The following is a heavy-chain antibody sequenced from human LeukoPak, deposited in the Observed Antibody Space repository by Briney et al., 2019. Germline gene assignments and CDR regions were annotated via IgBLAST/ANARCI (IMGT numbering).Heavy chain of an antibody. CDR2: INPNSGGT. CDR3: AKDRDDYVWGTHRSFDH. V-gene: IGHV1-2*02. Sequence: GASVKVSCKASGYTFTGYYMHWVRQAPGQGLEWMGWINPNSGGTNYAQKFQGRVTMTRDTSISTAYMELSRLRSDDTAVYYCAKDRDDYVWGTHRSFDHWGQGTLSPSPQ. J-gene: IGHJ4*02. CDR1: GYTFTGYY. D-gene: IGHD3-16*02.